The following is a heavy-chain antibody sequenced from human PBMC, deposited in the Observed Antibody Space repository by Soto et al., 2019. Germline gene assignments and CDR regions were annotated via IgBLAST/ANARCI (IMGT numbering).Heavy chain of an antibody. Sequence: GGSLRLSCAASGFTFSNYGMHWVRQAPGKGLEWVATMSYDGSNKYYGDSVKGRFTISRDNSKNTLFLQMNSLRPEDTAIYYCAKDWSGIVVVDGPDHWGQGTLVTVS. D-gene: IGHD2-21*01. CDR1: GFTFSNYG. V-gene: IGHV3-30*18. CDR3: AKDWSGIVVVDGPDH. CDR2: MSYDGSNK. J-gene: IGHJ4*02.